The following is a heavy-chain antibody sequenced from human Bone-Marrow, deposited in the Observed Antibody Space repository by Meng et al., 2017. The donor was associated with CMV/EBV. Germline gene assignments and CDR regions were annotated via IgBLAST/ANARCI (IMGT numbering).Heavy chain of an antibody. V-gene: IGHV4-59*01. D-gene: IGHD3-3*01. Sequence: SETLSLTCTVSGGSISSYYWSWIRQPPGKGLEWIGYIYYSGSTNYNPSLKSRVTISVDTSKNQFSLKLSSVTAADTAVYYCARGVTYYDFWSGYYMCLEWDYWGQGTLVTVSS. CDR2: IYYSGST. CDR1: GGSISSYY. CDR3: ARGVTYYDFWSGYYMCLEWDY. J-gene: IGHJ4*02.